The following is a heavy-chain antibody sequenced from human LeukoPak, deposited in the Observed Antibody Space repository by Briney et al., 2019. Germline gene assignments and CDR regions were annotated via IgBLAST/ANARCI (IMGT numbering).Heavy chain of an antibody. J-gene: IGHJ4*02. CDR2: IFPADSDT. Sequence: GESLKISCKVSGYSFISYWIAWVRQMPGKGLEWMGIIFPADSDTRYSPSFRGQVSISADKSISTACLQWSSLKASDTAMYYCARLNYDILIGYYKGFDYWGQGTLVSVSS. CDR1: GYSFISYW. D-gene: IGHD3-9*01. CDR3: ARLNYDILIGYYKGFDY. V-gene: IGHV5-51*01.